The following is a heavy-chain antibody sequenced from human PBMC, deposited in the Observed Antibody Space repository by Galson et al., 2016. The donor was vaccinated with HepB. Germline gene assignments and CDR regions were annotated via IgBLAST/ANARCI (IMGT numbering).Heavy chain of an antibody. V-gene: IGHV3-23*01. J-gene: IGHJ4*02. Sequence: SLRLSCAASGFSFSGYAMSWVRQAPGEGLEWVSAISGNRPEYADSVKGRFTISRDNSKNTVYLQMNSLRAEDRAVYYCARANRYGTGWYGRNDYWGQGTLVTVS. CDR2: ISGNRP. D-gene: IGHD6-19*01. CDR1: GFSFSGYA. CDR3: ARANRYGTGWYGRNDY.